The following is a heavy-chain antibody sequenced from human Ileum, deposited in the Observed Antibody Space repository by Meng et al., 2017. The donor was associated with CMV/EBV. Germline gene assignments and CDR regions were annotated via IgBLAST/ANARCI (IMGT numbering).Heavy chain of an antibody. CDR3: AREELGDYYASAWFDP. CDR2: MNPNRGNT. D-gene: IGHD3-10*01. J-gene: IGHJ5*02. CDR1: GNTFTRYE. Sequence: GNTFTRYEINGGRQANGNGVEWVGWMNPNRGNTGGAQKVQGRVTMTKNTSISTADMELSILRSEDTAVYYCAREELGDYYASAWFDPWGQGTLVTVSS. V-gene: IGHV1-8*01.